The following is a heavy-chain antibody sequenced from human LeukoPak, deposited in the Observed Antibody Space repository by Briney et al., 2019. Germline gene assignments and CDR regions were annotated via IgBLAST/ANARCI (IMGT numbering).Heavy chain of an antibody. CDR2: IKQDGSEK. CDR3: ARDGEAYYYDSSGYNNYYYYMDV. D-gene: IGHD3-22*01. Sequence: GGSLRLSCAASGFTFSSYWMSWVRQAPGKGLEWVANIKQDGSEKYYVDSVKGRFTISRDNAKNSLYLQMNSLRAEDTAVYYCARDGEAYYYDSSGYNNYYYYMDVWGKGTTVTISS. CDR1: GFTFSSYW. V-gene: IGHV3-7*03. J-gene: IGHJ6*03.